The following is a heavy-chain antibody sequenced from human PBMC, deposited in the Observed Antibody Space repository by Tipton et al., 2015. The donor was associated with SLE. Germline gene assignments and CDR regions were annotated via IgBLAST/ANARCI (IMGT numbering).Heavy chain of an antibody. J-gene: IGHJ4*01. D-gene: IGHD1-26*01. CDR2: IYSSGIT. CDR1: GGSISSSTYY. Sequence: TLSLTCTVSGGSISSSTYYWGWIRQPPGKGLEWIGSIYSSGITYFNPSLKGRPTISADTSKNQFSLKMSSVTAADTAVDYCAGDTLGGLDYWGHGTLVTVSS. V-gene: IGHV4-39*07. CDR3: AGDTLGGLDY.